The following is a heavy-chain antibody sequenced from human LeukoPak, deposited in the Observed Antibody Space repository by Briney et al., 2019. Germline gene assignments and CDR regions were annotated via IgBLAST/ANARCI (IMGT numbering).Heavy chain of an antibody. Sequence: SETLSLTCTVSGGSISSYFWNWMRQSPGKGLEWIGKTFYRGSTNYNPSLKSRVTISVDTSKNQFSLKLRFVTAADTAVYYCARLEAAAGVPSNWFDPWGQGTLVTVSS. J-gene: IGHJ5*02. CDR2: TFYRGST. CDR1: GGSISSYF. V-gene: IGHV4-59*08. D-gene: IGHD6-13*01. CDR3: ARLEAAAGVPSNWFDP.